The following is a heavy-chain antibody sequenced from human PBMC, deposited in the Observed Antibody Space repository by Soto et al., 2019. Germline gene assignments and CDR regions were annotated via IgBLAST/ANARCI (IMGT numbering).Heavy chain of an antibody. CDR1: GYTFTGYY. CDR3: ARDPSDRPYPSYYFDY. Sequence: ASVKVSCKASGYTFTGYYMHWVRQAPGQGLEWMGWINPNSGGTNYAQKFQGWVTMTRDTSISTAYMELSRLRSDDTAVYYCARDPSDRPYPSYYFDYWGQGTLVTVSS. CDR2: INPNSGGT. D-gene: IGHD3-22*01. V-gene: IGHV1-2*04. J-gene: IGHJ4*02.